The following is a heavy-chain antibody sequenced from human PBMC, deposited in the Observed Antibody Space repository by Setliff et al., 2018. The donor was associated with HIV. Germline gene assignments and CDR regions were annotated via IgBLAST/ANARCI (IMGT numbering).Heavy chain of an antibody. CDR2: LYFGDSDP. Sequence: GESLKISCKTSGSNFATYWVGWVRQMPGKGLEWLGILYFGDSDPKYNPSFQGQVTISADKSIKTAFLQWRSLETSDTAIYYCSRGRGGYFGGGRYYNLPYFVSCGQGTLVTVSS. J-gene: IGHJ4*02. V-gene: IGHV5-51*01. CDR1: GSNFATYW. CDR3: SRGRGGYFGGGRYYNLPYFVS. D-gene: IGHD2-15*01.